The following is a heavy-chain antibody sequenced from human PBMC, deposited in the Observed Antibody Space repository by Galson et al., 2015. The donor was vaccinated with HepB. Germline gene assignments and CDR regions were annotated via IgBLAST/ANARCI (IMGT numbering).Heavy chain of an antibody. J-gene: IGHJ4*02. CDR3: ARDPHDVDC. Sequence: LRLSCAASGFTFSKYWMSWVRQAPGKGLEWVANIKADGGEQSYVDSVKGRFTVSRDNAKNSLFLQMNSLRAEDTAVYYCARDPHDVDCWGQGTLVAVSS. CDR2: IKADGGEQ. V-gene: IGHV3-7*03. CDR1: GFTFSKYW.